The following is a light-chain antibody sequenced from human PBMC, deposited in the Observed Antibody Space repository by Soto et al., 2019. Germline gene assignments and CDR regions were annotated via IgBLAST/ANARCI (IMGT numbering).Light chain of an antibody. Sequence: QSVLTQPASVSGSPGQSFNISCTGTSSDIGDYNYVSWYQQYPGKVPKLVIYDVSHRPSGVSNRFSGSTSGNTASLTISGLQADDEAEYYCSSSTTATSLVVFGGRTKLTVL. J-gene: IGLJ3*02. V-gene: IGLV2-14*01. CDR1: SSDIGDYNY. CDR2: DVS. CDR3: SSSTTATSLVV.